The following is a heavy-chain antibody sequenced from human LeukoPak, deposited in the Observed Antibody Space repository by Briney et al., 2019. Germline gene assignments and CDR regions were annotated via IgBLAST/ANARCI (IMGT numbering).Heavy chain of an antibody. CDR2: INPNTGST. D-gene: IGHD3-10*01. J-gene: IGHJ6*03. Sequence: GASVKVSCKASGYTLTSYHLFWVRQAPGQGLEWMGIINPNTGSTIYPQKFQGRVTMTRDTSTSTVYMELSSLRSEDTAVYYCARGRGRVNYYYYMDVWGKGTTVTVSS. V-gene: IGHV1-46*01. CDR1: GYTLTSYH. CDR3: ARGRGRVNYYYYMDV.